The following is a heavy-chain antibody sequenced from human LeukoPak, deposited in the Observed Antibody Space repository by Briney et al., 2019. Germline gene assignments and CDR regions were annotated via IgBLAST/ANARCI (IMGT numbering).Heavy chain of an antibody. J-gene: IGHJ4*02. CDR2: ISGNGGTI. V-gene: IGHV3-23*01. Sequence: GGSLRLSCAASGFTFSSYSMNWVRQAPGKGLEWVSSISGNGGTIKYADSVKGRFTISRDNSRTTLSLQMNSLRIEDTALYYCVKDNPLDYWGRGTLVIVSS. CDR1: GFTFSSYS. CDR3: VKDNPLDY.